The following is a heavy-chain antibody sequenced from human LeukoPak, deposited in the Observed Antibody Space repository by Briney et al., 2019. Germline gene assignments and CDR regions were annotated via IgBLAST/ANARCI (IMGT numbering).Heavy chain of an antibody. CDR3: TRHDFWSGYMANNWFDP. CDR2: IYTSGST. D-gene: IGHD3-3*01. J-gene: IGHJ5*02. Sequence: SETLSLTCTLYTRSISSYYWSWIRQPAGKGLEWIGRIYTSGSTNYNPSLKSRVTMSVDTSKNQFSLKLNSVTAADTAVRYCTRHDFWSGYMANNWFDPWGQGTLVTVSS. V-gene: IGHV4-4*07. CDR1: TRSISSYY.